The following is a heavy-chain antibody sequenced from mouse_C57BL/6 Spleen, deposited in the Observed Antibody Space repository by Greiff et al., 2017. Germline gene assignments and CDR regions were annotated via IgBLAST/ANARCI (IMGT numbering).Heavy chain of an antibody. CDR1: GFTFSSYA. J-gene: IGHJ2*01. Sequence: DVMLVESGEGLVKPGGSLKLSCAASGFTFSSYAMSWVRQTPEKRLEWVAYISSGGDYIYYADTVKGRFTISRDNARNTLYLQMSSLKSEDTAMYYCTRVGGGYYLYYFDYWGQGTTLTVSS. CDR3: TRVGGGYYLYYFDY. D-gene: IGHD2-3*01. CDR2: ISSGGDYI. V-gene: IGHV5-9-1*02.